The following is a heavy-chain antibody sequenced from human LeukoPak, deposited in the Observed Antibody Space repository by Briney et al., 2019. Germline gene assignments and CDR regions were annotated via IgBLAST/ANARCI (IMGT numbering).Heavy chain of an antibody. CDR3: ATDSSPDY. J-gene: IGHJ4*02. V-gene: IGHV3-30*03. Sequence: GGSLRLSCAASGFTFSSYGMHWVRQAPGKGLEWVAIISYDGSNKYYADSVKSRFTISRDNSKNTLYLQMNSLRTEDTAVYYCATDSSPDYRGQGTLVTVSS. CDR1: GFTFSSYG. D-gene: IGHD6-13*01. CDR2: ISYDGSNK.